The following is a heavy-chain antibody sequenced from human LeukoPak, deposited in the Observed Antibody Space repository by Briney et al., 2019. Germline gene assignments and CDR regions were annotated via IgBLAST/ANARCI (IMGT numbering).Heavy chain of an antibody. Sequence: GGSLRLSCVASGFTFTGHSMHWVREAPGKGLEGVAVVADDEKTIFYADSLKGRFTVSRDNSKNTVYLQMNSLRDEDTAVYYCTREKQKGGTPFDYWGQGSLVTVSS. V-gene: IGHV3-30*04. J-gene: IGHJ4*02. CDR3: TREKQKGGTPFDY. CDR1: GFTFTGHS. CDR2: VADDEKTI. D-gene: IGHD1-26*01.